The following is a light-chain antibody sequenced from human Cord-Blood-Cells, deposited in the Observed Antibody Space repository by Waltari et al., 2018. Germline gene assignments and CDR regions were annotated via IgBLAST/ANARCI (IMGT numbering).Light chain of an antibody. CDR2: GAS. CDR1: QRVSSN. CDR3: QQYNNWPPIT. V-gene: IGKV3-15*01. Sequence: EIVMTQSPATLSVCPRERATLSCRASQRVSSNLAWYQQKPGQAPRLLIDGASTRATGIPARCSGSGSGTEFTLTISSLQSEYSAVYYCQQYNNWPPITFGQGTRLEIK. J-gene: IGKJ5*01.